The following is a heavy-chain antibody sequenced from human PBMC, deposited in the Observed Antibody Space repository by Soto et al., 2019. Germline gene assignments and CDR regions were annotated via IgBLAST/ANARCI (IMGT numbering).Heavy chain of an antibody. Sequence: EVQLVESGGGLVQPGRSLRLSCAASGFTFDDYAMHWVRQAPGKGLEWVSGISWNSGSIGYAESVKGRFTISRDNAKNSLYLQMNSLRAEDTALYYCAKDDGSSCPNVFRAFDIWGQGTMVNVSS. CDR2: ISWNSGSI. CDR3: AKDDGSSCPNVFRAFDI. CDR1: GFTFDDYA. D-gene: IGHD6-13*01. V-gene: IGHV3-9*01. J-gene: IGHJ3*02.